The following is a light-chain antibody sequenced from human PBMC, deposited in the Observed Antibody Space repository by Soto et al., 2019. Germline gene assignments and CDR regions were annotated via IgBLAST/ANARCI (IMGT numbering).Light chain of an antibody. V-gene: IGLV2-14*01. CDR1: SSDVGGYNY. Sequence: QSALTQPASVSGSPGQSITISCTGTSSDVGGYNYVSWYQQHPGKAPKLMIYDVSNWPSGVSNRFSGSKSGNTASLTISGLQAEDEAEYYCSSYTSSSTLVVFGGGTKVTVL. CDR3: SSYTSSSTLVV. CDR2: DVS. J-gene: IGLJ2*01.